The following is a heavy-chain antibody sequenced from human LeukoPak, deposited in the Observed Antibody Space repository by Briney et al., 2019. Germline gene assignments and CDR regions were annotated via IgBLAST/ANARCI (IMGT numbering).Heavy chain of an antibody. CDR1: GFTFSDSW. CDR2: MNQDGSAK. J-gene: IGHJ6*02. Sequence: GESLRLSCAASGFTFSDSWMSWVRQAPGKGLEWVANMNQDGSAKGYVDSVKGRFTISRDNARNSLYLQMSGLRPEDTAVYYCATYTHWVAGDVWGQGTTVTVSS. V-gene: IGHV3-7*01. D-gene: IGHD3-16*01. CDR3: ATYTHWVAGDV.